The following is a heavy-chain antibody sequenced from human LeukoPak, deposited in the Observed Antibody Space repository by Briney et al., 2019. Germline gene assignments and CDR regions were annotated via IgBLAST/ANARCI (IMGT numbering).Heavy chain of an antibody. D-gene: IGHD2-2*01. CDR1: GFTFSSYA. CDR3: ARARYQPLPIGWFDY. Sequence: PGGSLRLSCAASGFTFSSYAIHWVRQAPGKGLEWVAVISYDGSNKYYADSVKGRFTISRDNSKNTLYLQMNSLRAEETAVYYCARARYQPLPIGWFDYWGQGTLVTVSS. J-gene: IGHJ4*02. V-gene: IGHV3-30*04. CDR2: ISYDGSNK.